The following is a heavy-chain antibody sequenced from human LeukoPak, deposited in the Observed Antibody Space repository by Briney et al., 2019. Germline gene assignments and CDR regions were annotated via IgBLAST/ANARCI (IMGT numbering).Heavy chain of an antibody. CDR1: GFTFSTYS. D-gene: IGHD3-10*01. V-gene: IGHV3-21*01. CDR2: ITSSRIYI. Sequence: GGSLRLSCAVSGFTFSTYSMNWVRQAPGKGLEWVSSITSSRIYIYYADSVKGRFTISRDNAKNSLYLQMNSLRVEDTAVYYCARDLVVRGRWSWFDPRGQGTLVTVSS. CDR3: ARDLVVRGRWSWFDP. J-gene: IGHJ5*02.